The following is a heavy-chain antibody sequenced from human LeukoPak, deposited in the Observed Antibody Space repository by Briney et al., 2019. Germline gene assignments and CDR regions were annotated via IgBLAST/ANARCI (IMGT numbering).Heavy chain of an antibody. CDR3: ASHTLLRFLEWLLSD. CDR2: ISYDGSNK. Sequence: GGSLRLSCAASGFTFSSYAMHWVRQAPGKGLEWVAVISYDGSNKYYADSVKGRFTISRDNSKNTLYLQMNSLRAEDTAVYYCASHTLLRFLEWLLSDWGQGTLVTVSS. D-gene: IGHD3-3*01. CDR1: GFTFSSYA. J-gene: IGHJ4*02. V-gene: IGHV3-30-3*01.